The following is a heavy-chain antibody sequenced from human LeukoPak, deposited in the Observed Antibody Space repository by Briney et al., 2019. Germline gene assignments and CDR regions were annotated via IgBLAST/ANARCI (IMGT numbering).Heavy chain of an antibody. V-gene: IGHV3-30*04. CDR3: ARVGGNSGSFAWHFDL. CDR1: GFTFSSYA. D-gene: IGHD1-26*01. J-gene: IGHJ2*01. Sequence: GRSLRLSCAASGFTFSSYAMHWVRQAPGKGLEWVAVISYDGSNKYYADSVKGRFTISRDNSKNTLYLQMNSLRAEDTAVYYCARVGGNSGSFAWHFDLWGRGTLVTVSS. CDR2: ISYDGSNK.